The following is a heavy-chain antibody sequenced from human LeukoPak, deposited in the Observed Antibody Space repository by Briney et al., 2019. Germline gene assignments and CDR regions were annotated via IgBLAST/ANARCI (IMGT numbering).Heavy chain of an antibody. V-gene: IGHV3-30*04. Sequence: GGSLRLSCAASGFTFSYYAMHWVRQAPGKGLQWVATIAYDGSNKYYANSVKGRFTISRDNSKNTLYLQMNSLRPEDTAVYYCARGVSGGSPDYWGQGTLVTVSS. CDR1: GFTFSYYA. CDR3: ARGVSGGSPDY. J-gene: IGHJ4*02. CDR2: IAYDGSNK. D-gene: IGHD1-26*01.